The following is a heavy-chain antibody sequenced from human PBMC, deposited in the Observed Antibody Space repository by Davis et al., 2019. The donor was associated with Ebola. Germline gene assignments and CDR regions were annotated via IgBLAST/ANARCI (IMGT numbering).Heavy chain of an antibody. CDR2: IRYDGSNK. V-gene: IGHV3-30*02. J-gene: IGHJ4*02. CDR3: AKDHDSSGYYYRYYFDY. CDR1: GFTFSSYG. D-gene: IGHD3-22*01. Sequence: GESLKISCAASGFTFSSYGMHWVRQAPGKGLEWVAFIRYDGSNKYYADSVKGRFTISRDNSKNTLYLQMNSLRAEDTAVYYCAKDHDSSGYYYRYYFDYWGQGTLVTVSS.